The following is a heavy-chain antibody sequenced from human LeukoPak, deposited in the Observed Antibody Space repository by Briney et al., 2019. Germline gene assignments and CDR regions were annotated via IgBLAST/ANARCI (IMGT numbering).Heavy chain of an antibody. V-gene: IGHV3-48*03. CDR1: GFTFSSYE. CDR2: ISSSGSTI. CDR3: ARRMGDYDSSPFDY. J-gene: IGHJ4*02. D-gene: IGHD3-22*01. Sequence: GGSLGLSCAASGFTFSSYEMNWVRQAPGKGLEWVSYISSSGSTIYYADSVKGRFTISRDNAKNSLYLQMNSLRAEDTAVYYCARRMGDYDSSPFDYWGQGTLVTVSS.